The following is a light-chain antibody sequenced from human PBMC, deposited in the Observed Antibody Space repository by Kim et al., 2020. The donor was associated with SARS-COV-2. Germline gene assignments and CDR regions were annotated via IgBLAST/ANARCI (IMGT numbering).Light chain of an antibody. V-gene: IGLV1-40*01. Sequence: VSISCTRPTSNIGADYALPCYQQLPRSAPPLLIYANHNRPSGVPDRFSGSKSGTSASLAITGLQVEDEADYSCQSHDSSLGGSKVFGGGTQLTVL. CDR2: ANH. CDR1: TSNIGADYA. J-gene: IGLJ2*01. CDR3: QSHDSSLGGSKV.